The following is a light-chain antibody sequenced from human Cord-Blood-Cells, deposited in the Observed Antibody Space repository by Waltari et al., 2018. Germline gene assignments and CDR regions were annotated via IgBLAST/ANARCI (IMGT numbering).Light chain of an antibody. J-gene: IGKJ5*01. CDR3: QQYYSTPIT. Sequence: DIVMTQSPDSLAVSLGERATINCKSSRSVLYSSNNKNYLAWYQQKPGQPPKLLICWASTRESGVPDRFSGSGSGTDFTLTISSLQAEDVAVYYCQQYYSTPITFGQGTRLEIK. CDR2: WAS. V-gene: IGKV4-1*01. CDR1: RSVLYSSNNKNY.